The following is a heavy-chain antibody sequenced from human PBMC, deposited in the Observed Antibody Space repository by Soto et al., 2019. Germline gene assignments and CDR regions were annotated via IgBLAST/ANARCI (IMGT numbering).Heavy chain of an antibody. CDR1: GGSISDFY. CDR3: ARVGGLAARTFDY. D-gene: IGHD6-6*01. Sequence: SETLSLTCTVSGGSISDFYWSWIRQPPGKGLEWIGYIYYSGSTNYIPSLKSLVTISVDTSKNQFSLNLRSMSPADTAVYYCARVGGLAARTFDYWGPGTLVTVSS. V-gene: IGHV4-59*01. CDR2: IYYSGST. J-gene: IGHJ4*02.